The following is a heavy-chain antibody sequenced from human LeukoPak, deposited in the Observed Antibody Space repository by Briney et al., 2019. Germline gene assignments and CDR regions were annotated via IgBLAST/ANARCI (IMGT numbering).Heavy chain of an antibody. CDR1: GYTFTGYY. CDR2: INPNSGGT. D-gene: IGHD5-18*01. V-gene: IGHV1-2*06. J-gene: IGHJ4*02. Sequence: ASVKVSCKASGYTFTGYYMHWVRQAPGQGLEWLGRINPNSGGTNYAQKFQGRVTMTRDTSINTAYMELSGLRSDDTAVYYCARDPPGYSYGYSDFDYWGQGTLVTVSS. CDR3: ARDPPGYSYGYSDFDY.